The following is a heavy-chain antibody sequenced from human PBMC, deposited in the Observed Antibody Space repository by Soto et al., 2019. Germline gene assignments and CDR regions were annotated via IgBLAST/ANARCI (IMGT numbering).Heavy chain of an antibody. Sequence: EGQLVESGGGLVQPGRSLRLSCAASGFTSNDYAMHWVRQVPGKGLEWVAGIYYNSKREGYGDSVKGRFTIFRDNAKNSLYLQMNSLRPEDTALYYCIKDIEAGGADYWGRGTLVTVSS. CDR3: IKDIEAGGADY. CDR1: GFTSNDYA. V-gene: IGHV3-9*02. CDR2: IYYNSKRE. J-gene: IGHJ4*02.